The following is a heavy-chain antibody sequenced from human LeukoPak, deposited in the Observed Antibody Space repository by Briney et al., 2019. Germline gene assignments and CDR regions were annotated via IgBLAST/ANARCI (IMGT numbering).Heavy chain of an antibody. D-gene: IGHD3-16*02. CDR3: ARDRRYPDAFDI. V-gene: IGHV4-4*07. J-gene: IGHJ3*02. CDR2: IYTSGST. Sequence: SETLSLTCTVSGGSISSYYWSWIRQPAGKGLEWIGRIYTSGSTNYNPSLKSRVTMSVDTSKNQFSLKLSSVTAADMAVYYCARDRRYPDAFDIWGQGTMVTVSS. CDR1: GGSISSYY.